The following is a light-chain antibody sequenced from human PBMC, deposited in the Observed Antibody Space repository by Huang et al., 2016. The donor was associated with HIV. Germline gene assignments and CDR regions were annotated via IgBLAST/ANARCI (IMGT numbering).Light chain of an antibody. CDR2: AAS. CDR3: QQLKSYPVT. V-gene: IGKV1-9*01. CDR1: QGISSY. Sequence: IQLTQSPSSLSASVGDRVTITCRASQGISSYLAWYQQKPGKAPKLLISAASTLQSGVPSRFSGSGSGTDFTLTISSLQPEDFATYYCQQLKSYPVTFGGGTKVEIK. J-gene: IGKJ4*01.